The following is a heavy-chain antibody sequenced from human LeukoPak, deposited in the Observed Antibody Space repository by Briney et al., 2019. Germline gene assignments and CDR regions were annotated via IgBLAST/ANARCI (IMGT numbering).Heavy chain of an antibody. CDR2: ISGSGGST. CDR3: AKVMWYSSGWWGFDY. D-gene: IGHD6-19*01. Sequence: GGSLRLSCAASGFTFSSYAMSWVRQAPGKGLEWVSAISGSGGSTYYADSVKGRFTISRDNSKNTLYLQMNSLRAEDTAVYYCAKVMWYSSGWWGFDYWGQGTLVTVSS. V-gene: IGHV3-23*01. J-gene: IGHJ4*02. CDR1: GFTFSSYA.